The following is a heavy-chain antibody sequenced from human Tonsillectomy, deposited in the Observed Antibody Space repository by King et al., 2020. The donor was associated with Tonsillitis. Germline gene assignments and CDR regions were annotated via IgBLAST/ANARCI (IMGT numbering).Heavy chain of an antibody. CDR2: ISSYGTYI. D-gene: IGHD2-15*01. J-gene: IGHJ6*02. V-gene: IGHV3-21*01. Sequence: VQLVESGGGLVKPGGSLRISCAASGLSFEDYNMNWLRQAPGKGLEWVASISSYGTYIFYAESMKGRFTIYRDNAKNSLYLQMNSLKTEDTAVYYCAGPLAHCSASRCDVGFATWGQGTTVTVCS. CDR1: GLSFEDYN. CDR3: AGPLAHCSASRCDVGFAT.